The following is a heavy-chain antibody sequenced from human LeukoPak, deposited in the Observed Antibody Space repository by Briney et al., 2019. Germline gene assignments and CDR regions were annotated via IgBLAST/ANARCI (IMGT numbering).Heavy chain of an antibody. J-gene: IGHJ4*02. CDR1: GFTFTNYA. V-gene: IGHV3-23*01. CDR2: LTGDGGT. CDR3: AKVKWKLIGYFDY. Sequence: GGSLRLSCAASGFTFTNYAMSWVRQAPVKGLEWVSVLTGDGGTYYADSVKGRFTNSRDDSKNTLFLQMNSLRAEDTAVYFCAKVKWKLIGYFDYWGQGTLVTVSS. D-gene: IGHD1-20*01.